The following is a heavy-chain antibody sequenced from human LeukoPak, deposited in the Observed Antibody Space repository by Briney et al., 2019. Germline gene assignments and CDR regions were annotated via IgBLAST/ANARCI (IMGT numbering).Heavy chain of an antibody. V-gene: IGHV3-21*01. CDR1: GFTFSTYS. CDR2: ISSGSGYI. Sequence: PWGSLRLSCAASGFTFSTYSMNWVGQAPGKGLEWVSSISSGSGYIDYEDSVKGRFTISRDNPRNSLHLQMNSLRADDTAVYYCARDRNNYDTTGSLGYGLDVWGQGTTVTVSS. J-gene: IGHJ6*02. CDR3: ARDRNNYDTTGSLGYGLDV. D-gene: IGHD3-22*01.